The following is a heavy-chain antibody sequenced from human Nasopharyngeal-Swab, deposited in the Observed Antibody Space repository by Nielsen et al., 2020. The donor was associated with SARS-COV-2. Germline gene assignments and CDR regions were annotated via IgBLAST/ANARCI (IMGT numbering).Heavy chain of an antibody. CDR2: MSNDSYVI. Sequence: GESMKISCAASGIIFSDQYMSWMRQAPGKGLEWPSYMSNDSYVIKYADSVKGRFTVSRDNAKNSLYLQMNSLTPEDTAMYYCARDAGWGGKYGSNWFDPWGQGTLVTVSS. CDR1: GIIFSDQY. J-gene: IGHJ5*02. D-gene: IGHD1-26*01. CDR3: ARDAGWGGKYGSNWFDP. V-gene: IGHV3-11*04.